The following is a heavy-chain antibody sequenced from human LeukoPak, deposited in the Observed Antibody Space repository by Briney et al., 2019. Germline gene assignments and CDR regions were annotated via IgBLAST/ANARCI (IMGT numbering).Heavy chain of an antibody. CDR1: GFTVSSNY. D-gene: IGHD1-26*01. CDR3: ATRGAPGYYYGMGV. CDR2: ISTSGTT. V-gene: IGHV3-66*01. J-gene: IGHJ6*02. Sequence: GGSLRLSCAASGFTVSSNYMSWVRQAPGKGLEWVSIISTSGTTSYADSVKGRFTISRDNSRNTLYLQMNSLRAEDTAVYYCATRGAPGYYYGMGVWGQGTTVTVSS.